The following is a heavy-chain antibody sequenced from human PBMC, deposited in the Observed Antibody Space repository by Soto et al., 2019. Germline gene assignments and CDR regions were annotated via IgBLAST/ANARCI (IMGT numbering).Heavy chain of an antibody. Sequence: QVQLRESGPGLVKPSETLSLTCAVSGGSITSGGSYWSWVRQHPGKGLEWIGHVDYSWSAYYNPSDKCRVAISVDTSENHFHLRANYVRAAGTAVYYCAKFLPGGTIYYIDVWSEATTITVS. D-gene: IGHD1-26*01. CDR3: AKFLPGGTIYYIDV. CDR1: GGSITSGGSY. CDR2: VDYSWSA. J-gene: IGHJ6*03. V-gene: IGHV4-31*11.